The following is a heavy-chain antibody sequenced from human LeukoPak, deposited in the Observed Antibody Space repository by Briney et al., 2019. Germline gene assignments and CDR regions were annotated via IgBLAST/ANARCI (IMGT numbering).Heavy chain of an antibody. CDR1: GGSISSGGYS. CDR3: AAVAALDAFDI. J-gene: IGHJ3*02. V-gene: IGHV4-30-2*01. D-gene: IGHD6-19*01. CDR2: IYHSGST. Sequence: SQTLSLTCAVSGGSISSGGYSWSWIRQPPGKGLEWIGYIYHSGSTYYNPSLKSRVTISVDTSKNQFSLKLSSVTAADTAVYYCAAVAALDAFDIWGQGAMVTVSS.